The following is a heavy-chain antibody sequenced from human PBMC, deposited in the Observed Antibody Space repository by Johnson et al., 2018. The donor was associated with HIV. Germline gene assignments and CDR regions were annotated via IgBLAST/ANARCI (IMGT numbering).Heavy chain of an antibody. CDR2: IGTAGDT. CDR3: ARAPAWLRGFDI. Sequence: EVQLVESGGGVVQPGRSLRLSCAASGFTFSSYDMHWVRQATGKGLEWVSAIGTAGDTYYPGSVKGRFTISRENAKNSLYLQMNSLRAGDTAVYYCARAPAWLRGFDIWGQGTMVTVSS. V-gene: IGHV3-13*01. CDR1: GFTFSSYD. D-gene: IGHD5-24*01. J-gene: IGHJ3*02.